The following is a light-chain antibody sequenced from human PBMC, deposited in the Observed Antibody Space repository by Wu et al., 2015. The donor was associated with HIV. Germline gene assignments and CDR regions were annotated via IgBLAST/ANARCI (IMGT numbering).Light chain of an antibody. Sequence: EIMMTQSPVTLSVSPEERVTLSCRASQSLTTNLAWYQQKPGQAPRLLIYGASSRATGIPDRFSGSGSGTDFTLTISRLEPEDFAVYYCQLYGTSPQVTFGGGTKVEIK. J-gene: IGKJ4*01. CDR1: QSLTTN. V-gene: IGKV3-20*01. CDR2: GAS. CDR3: QLYGTSPQVT.